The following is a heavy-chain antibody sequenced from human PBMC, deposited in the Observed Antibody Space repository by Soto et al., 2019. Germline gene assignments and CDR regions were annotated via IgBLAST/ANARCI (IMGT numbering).Heavy chain of an antibody. D-gene: IGHD6-19*01. CDR2: IIPIFGTA. CDR3: AVRAGADPSSGWNPFDY. J-gene: IGHJ4*02. CDR1: GGTFSNYA. Sequence: QVQLVQSGAEVKKPGSSVKVSCKTSGGTFSNYAISWVRQAPGQGLEWMGGIIPIFGTANYAQKFQGRVTITADESTSTAYMELSSLRSEDTAVYYCAVRAGADPSSGWNPFDYWGQGTLVTVSS. V-gene: IGHV1-69*01.